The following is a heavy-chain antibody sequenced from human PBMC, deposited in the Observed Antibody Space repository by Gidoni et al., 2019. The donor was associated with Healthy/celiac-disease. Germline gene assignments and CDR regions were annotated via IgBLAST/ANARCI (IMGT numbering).Heavy chain of an antibody. CDR1: GYSIISGYY. CDR2: IYHSGST. Sequence: QVQLQESGPGLVKPSETLSLTCAASGYSIISGYYWGWIRQPPGKGLEWIGSIYHSGSTYYNPSLKSRVTISVDTSKNQFSLKLSSVTAADTAVYYCARVRAHYYDSSGYSDPDAFDIWGQGTMVTVSS. V-gene: IGHV4-38-2*01. J-gene: IGHJ3*02. CDR3: ARVRAHYYDSSGYSDPDAFDI. D-gene: IGHD3-22*01.